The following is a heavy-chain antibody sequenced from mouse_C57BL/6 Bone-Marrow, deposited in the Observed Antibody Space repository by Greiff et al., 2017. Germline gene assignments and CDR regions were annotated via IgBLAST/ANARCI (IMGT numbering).Heavy chain of an antibody. J-gene: IGHJ2*01. CDR2: IDPSDSYT. D-gene: IGHD1-1*01. Sequence: VKLQQPGAELVMPGASVKLSCKASGYTFTSYWMHWVKQRPGQGLEWIGEIDPSDSYTNYTQKFKGKSTLTVDKSSSTAYMQLSSLTSEDSAVYYCAREGTTVVAAYYFDYWGQGTTLTVSS. CDR3: AREGTTVVAAYYFDY. V-gene: IGHV1-69*01. CDR1: GYTFTSYW.